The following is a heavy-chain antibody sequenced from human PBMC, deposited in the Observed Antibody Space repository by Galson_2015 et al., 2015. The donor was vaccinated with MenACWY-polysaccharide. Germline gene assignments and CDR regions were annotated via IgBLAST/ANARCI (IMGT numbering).Heavy chain of an antibody. CDR2: IKKDGSEK. J-gene: IGHJ6*02. CDR1: GFTFSNYW. Sequence: SLRLSCAASGFTFSNYWMPWVRQAPGKGLEWVANIKKDGSEKYYVDSVKGRFTISRDNALYLQMKSLRAEDTAVYFCARGHYGMDVWAQATTVTVSS. CDR3: ARGHYGMDV. V-gene: IGHV3-7*01.